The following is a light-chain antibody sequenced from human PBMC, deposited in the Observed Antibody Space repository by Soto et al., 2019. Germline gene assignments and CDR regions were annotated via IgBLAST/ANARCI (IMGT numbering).Light chain of an antibody. Sequence: EIVLTQSPATLSLSPRERATLSCRASQIVISYLAWYQQKLGQAPRLLIYDASNRATGIPARFSGSGSGTDFTLTISSLEPEDFAVYYCQQRSNWPLTFGGGTKVDIK. CDR2: DAS. V-gene: IGKV3-11*01. CDR3: QQRSNWPLT. J-gene: IGKJ4*01. CDR1: QIVISY.